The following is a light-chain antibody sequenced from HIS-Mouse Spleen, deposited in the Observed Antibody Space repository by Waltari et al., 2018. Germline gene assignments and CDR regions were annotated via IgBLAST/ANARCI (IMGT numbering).Light chain of an antibody. J-gene: IGLJ1*01. CDR3: QSADSSGTYV. CDR1: ALPKQY. CDR2: KDS. V-gene: IGLV3-25*03. Sequence: SYELTQPPSVSVSPGQTARITCSGDALPKQYAYWYQKKPGQAPVLVIYKDSGRPSGIPERFSGSSSGTTVTLTISGVQAEDEADYYCQSADSSGTYVFGTGTKVTVL.